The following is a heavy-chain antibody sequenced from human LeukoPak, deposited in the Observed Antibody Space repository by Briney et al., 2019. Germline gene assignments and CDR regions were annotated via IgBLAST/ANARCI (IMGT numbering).Heavy chain of an antibody. Sequence: GGSLRLSCAAPGFTFSGSAMHWVRRASGKGLEWVGRIRSKANSYATAYAASVKGRFTISRDDSKNTAYLQMNSLKTEDTAVYYCFVTGSLGRGWFDPWGQGTLVTVSS. CDR2: IRSKANSYAT. CDR1: GFTFSGSA. V-gene: IGHV3-73*01. J-gene: IGHJ5*02. CDR3: FVTGSLGRGWFDP. D-gene: IGHD1-14*01.